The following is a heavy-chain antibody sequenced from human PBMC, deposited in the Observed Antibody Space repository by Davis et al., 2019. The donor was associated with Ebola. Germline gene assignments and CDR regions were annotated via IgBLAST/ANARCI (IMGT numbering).Heavy chain of an antibody. V-gene: IGHV1-46*01. CDR1: GYSFTDYY. CDR2: IYPGGHFT. Sequence: ASVKVSCKASGYSFTDYYVNWVRQAPGQGLEWMGIIYPGGHFTRFAPKFQGRITMTTDTSTNTVYMELTSLKSEDTAVYYCARALDRLLDFDYWGQGTLVTVSS. J-gene: IGHJ4*02. CDR3: ARALDRLLDFDY. D-gene: IGHD3-3*01.